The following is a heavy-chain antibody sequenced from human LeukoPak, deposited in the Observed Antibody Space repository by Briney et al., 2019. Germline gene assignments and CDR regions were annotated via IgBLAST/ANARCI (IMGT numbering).Heavy chain of an antibody. CDR2: IYHSGST. V-gene: IGHV4-59*01. Sequence: PSETLSLTCSVSGGSMSSYYWSWIRRSPGKGLEWIGYIYHSGSTDYNSSLKSRVTISEDTSKKQFSLKVSSVTAADTAVYYCARGGYYGSGNDFRFDPWGQGTLVTVSS. D-gene: IGHD3-10*01. CDR1: GGSMSSYY. CDR3: ARGGYYGSGNDFRFDP. J-gene: IGHJ5*02.